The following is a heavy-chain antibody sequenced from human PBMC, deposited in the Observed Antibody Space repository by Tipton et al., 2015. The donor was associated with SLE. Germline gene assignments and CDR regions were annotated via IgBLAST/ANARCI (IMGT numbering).Heavy chain of an antibody. CDR3: AKDFNYDYPDYN. D-gene: IGHD4-17*01. Sequence: TLSLTCTVSGGSFSSYYWSWIRQPPGKGLEWIAYISHSGSSDYNPSLRSRVTISIDKSRNQFSLKLNSVTAADTAFYYCAKDFNYDYPDYNWGQGTLLTVSS. CDR1: GGSFSSYY. CDR2: ISHSGSS. J-gene: IGHJ4*02. V-gene: IGHV4-59*12.